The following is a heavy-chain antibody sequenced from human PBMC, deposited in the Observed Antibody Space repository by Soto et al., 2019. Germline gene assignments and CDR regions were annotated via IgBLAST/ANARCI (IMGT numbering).Heavy chain of an antibody. CDR2: ISPYNGNT. J-gene: IGHJ4*02. Sequence: VKVSCKASGYTFTSHGISWVRQAPGQGLEWMGWISPYNGNTDYAQKVQGRVTMTTDTSTSTAYMELRSLRSGDTAVYYCARDKLEMATIFDSWGQGALVTVSS. CDR1: GYTFTSHG. V-gene: IGHV1-18*01. CDR3: ARDKLEMATIFDS. D-gene: IGHD5-12*01.